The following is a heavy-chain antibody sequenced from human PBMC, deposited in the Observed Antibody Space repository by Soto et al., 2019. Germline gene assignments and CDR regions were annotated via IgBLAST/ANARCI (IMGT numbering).Heavy chain of an antibody. CDR3: TRRIAVAGTYYFDY. D-gene: IGHD6-19*01. Sequence: LVESGGGIVQPGGSLRLSCVASGFTFSHAWMDCVRQAPGKGLEWVGRIKSISDGETTNYAASVAGRFTISRDDSKNTLFLHVNSLKTEDTGVYYCTRRIAVAGTYYFDYWGQGTLVTVSA. CDR2: IKSISDGETT. J-gene: IGHJ4*02. V-gene: IGHV3-15*07. CDR1: GFTFSHAW.